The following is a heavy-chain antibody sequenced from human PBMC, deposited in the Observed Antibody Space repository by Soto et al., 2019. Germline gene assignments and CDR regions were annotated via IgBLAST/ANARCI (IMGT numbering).Heavy chain of an antibody. V-gene: IGHV1-24*01. CDR2: FDPEDGET. CDR1: GYTLTELS. CDR3: ATVLAARPKTNNFDY. J-gene: IGHJ4*02. Sequence: ASVKVSCKVSGYTLTELSMHGVRQAPGKGLEWMGGFDPEDGETIYAQKFQGRVTMTEDTSTDTAYMELSSLRSEDTAVYYCATVLAARPKTNNFDYWGQGTLVTVSS. D-gene: IGHD6-6*01.